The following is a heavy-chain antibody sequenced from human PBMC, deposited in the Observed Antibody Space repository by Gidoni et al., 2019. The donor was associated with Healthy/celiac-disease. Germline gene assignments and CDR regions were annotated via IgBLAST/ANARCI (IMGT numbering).Heavy chain of an antibody. CDR3: ARDRGYDFWSGYYTRGDYYYGMDV. Sequence: QVQLVESGGGVVQPGRSLRLSCAASGFTFSSSAMHWVRTAPGKGLEWVAVRSYDGRNKDYADSVKGRFTISRDNSKNTPYLQMNSLRAEDTAVYYCARDRGYDFWSGYYTRGDYYYGMDVWGQGTTVTVSS. J-gene: IGHJ6*02. CDR1: GFTFSSSA. D-gene: IGHD3-3*01. CDR2: RSYDGRNK. V-gene: IGHV3-30*04.